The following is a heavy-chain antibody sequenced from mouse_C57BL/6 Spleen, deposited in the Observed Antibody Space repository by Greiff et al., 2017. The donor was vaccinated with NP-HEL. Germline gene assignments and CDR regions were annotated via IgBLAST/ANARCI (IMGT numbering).Heavy chain of an antibody. Sequence: VQLQQSGAELVRPGTSVKMSCKASGYTFTNYWIGWAKQRPGHGLEWIGDIYPGGGYTNYNEKFKGKATLTADKSSSTAYMQFSSLTSEDSAIYYCARKGDNYFDDWGQGTTLTVSS. J-gene: IGHJ2*01. CDR1: GYTFTNYW. D-gene: IGHD3-3*01. CDR3: ARKGDNYFDD. CDR2: IYPGGGYT. V-gene: IGHV1-63*01.